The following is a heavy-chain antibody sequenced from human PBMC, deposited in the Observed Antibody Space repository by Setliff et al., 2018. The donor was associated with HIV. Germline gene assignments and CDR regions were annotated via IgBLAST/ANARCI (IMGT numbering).Heavy chain of an antibody. V-gene: IGHV7-4-1*02. CDR2: INTNTGNP. CDR3: ARGTRYNFWNIYYIPHEDFDY. J-gene: IGHJ4*02. Sequence: ASVKVSCKASGYTFTSYAMNWVRQAPGQGLEWMGWINTNTGNPTYAQGFTGRFVFSLDTSVSTAYLQISGLKAEDTAVYYCARGTRYNFWNIYYIPHEDFDYWGQGTLVTVSS. CDR1: GYTFTSYA. D-gene: IGHD3-3*01.